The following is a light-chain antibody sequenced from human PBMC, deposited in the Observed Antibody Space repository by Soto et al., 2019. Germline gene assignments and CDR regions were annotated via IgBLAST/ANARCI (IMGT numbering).Light chain of an antibody. Sequence: EIVLTQSPGTLSLSPGERATLSCRASQSVSSNNLAWYQQRPGQAPRVVIYGASTRATGIPGRFSGSGSGTDFTLTISRLEPEDFAVYYCQQYGRSPXTFGPGTKVD. J-gene: IGKJ3*01. CDR1: QSVSSNN. CDR2: GAS. V-gene: IGKV3-20*01. CDR3: QQYGRSPXT.